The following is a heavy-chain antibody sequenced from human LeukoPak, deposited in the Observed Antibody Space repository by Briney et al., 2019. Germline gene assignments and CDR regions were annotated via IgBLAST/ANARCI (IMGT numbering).Heavy chain of an antibody. CDR1: GFTFSSYG. J-gene: IGHJ4*02. V-gene: IGHV3-30*02. Sequence: PGGSLRLSCAASGFTFSSYGMHWVRQTPGKGREWVTFILFDGSNKYYADSAKGRFTVSRDNSKNTLFLQMSSLISEDTAVYYCARGDCTTTSCYNTVFDYWGQGTLVTVSS. CDR2: ILFDGSNK. D-gene: IGHD2-2*02. CDR3: ARGDCTTTSCYNTVFDY.